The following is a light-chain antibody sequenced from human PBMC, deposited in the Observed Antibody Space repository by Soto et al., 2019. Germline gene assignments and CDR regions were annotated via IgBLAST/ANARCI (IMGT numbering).Light chain of an antibody. Sequence: QSALTQPASVSGSAVQSITISCTGTSSDVGGYNYVSWYQQYPGRVPKLLIYKVSNRPSGVSNRFSGSKSGNTASLTISGLQAEDEADYFCTSPTPGSLYVFGTGTKVTVL. CDR3: TSPTPGSLYV. CDR2: KVS. V-gene: IGLV2-14*01. J-gene: IGLJ1*01. CDR1: SSDVGGYNY.